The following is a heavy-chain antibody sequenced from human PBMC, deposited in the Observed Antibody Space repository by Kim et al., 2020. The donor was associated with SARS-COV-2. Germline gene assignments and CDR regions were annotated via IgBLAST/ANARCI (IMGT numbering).Heavy chain of an antibody. V-gene: IGHV1-18*04. J-gene: IGHJ6*02. CDR3: ARAGYYSGLVSYARPNYYGTDV. CDR2: ISTYNDYT. Sequence: ASVKVSCKASGYTFTSYGISWVRQAPGRGLEWMGWISTYNDYTNYEQRLQGRVSMTTDTTRRTAYMELRRLTSDDTAVYYCARAGYYSGLVSYARPNYYGTDVWSQGCTVIVSS. CDR1: GYTFTSYG. D-gene: IGHD3-10*01.